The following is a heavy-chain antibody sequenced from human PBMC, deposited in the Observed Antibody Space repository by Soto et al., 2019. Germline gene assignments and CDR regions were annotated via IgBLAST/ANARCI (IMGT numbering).Heavy chain of an antibody. J-gene: IGHJ3*02. CDR1: GFTFSSYS. CDR2: ISSSSSYI. V-gene: IGHV3-21*01. CDR3: ARMQLGYDAFDI. D-gene: IGHD6-6*01. Sequence: EVQLVESGGGLVKPGGSLRLSCAASGFTFSSYSMNWVRQAPGKGLEWVSSISSSSSYIYYADSVKGRFTISRDKAKNSLYLQMNSLRAEDTAVYYCARMQLGYDAFDIWGQGTMVTVSS.